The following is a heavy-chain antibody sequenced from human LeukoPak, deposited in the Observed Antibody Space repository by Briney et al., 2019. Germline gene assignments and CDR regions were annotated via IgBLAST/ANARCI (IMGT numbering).Heavy chain of an antibody. CDR2: IIPIFGTA. CDR3: AISMTTVTTGWFGP. Sequence: GASVKVSCKASGGTFSSYAISWVRQAPGQGLEWMGGIIPIFGTANYAQKFQGRVTITADKSTSTAYMGLSSLRSEDTAVYYCAISMTTVTTGWFGPWGQGTLVTVSS. J-gene: IGHJ5*02. V-gene: IGHV1-69*06. CDR1: GGTFSSYA. D-gene: IGHD4-17*01.